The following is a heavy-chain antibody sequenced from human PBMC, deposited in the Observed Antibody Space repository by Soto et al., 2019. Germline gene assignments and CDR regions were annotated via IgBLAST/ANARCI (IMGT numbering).Heavy chain of an antibody. V-gene: IGHV5-51*01. CDR3: ARPRLEDSSSFDY. J-gene: IGHJ4*02. D-gene: IGHD6-6*01. CDR1: GYSFTSYW. Sequence: AXEFLKISFKGYGYSFTSYWIGWVRQIPGKGLEWMGIIYPGDSDTRYSPSFQGQVTISADKSISTAYLQWSSLKASDTAMYYCARPRLEDSSSFDYWGQGTLVTVSS. CDR2: IYPGDSDT.